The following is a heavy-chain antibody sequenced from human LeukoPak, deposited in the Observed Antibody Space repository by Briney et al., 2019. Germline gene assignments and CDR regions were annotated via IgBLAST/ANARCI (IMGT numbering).Heavy chain of an antibody. CDR2: IYYSGST. CDR1: GGSISSSSYY. D-gene: IGHD3-9*01. J-gene: IGHJ5*02. Sequence: PSETLSLTCTVSGGSISSSSYYWGWIRQPPGKGLEWIGSIYYSGSTYYNPSLKSRVTISVYTSKNQFSLKLSSVTAADTAVYYCEREPGYWVHGWFDPWGQGTLVTVSS. V-gene: IGHV4-39*02. CDR3: EREPGYWVHGWFDP.